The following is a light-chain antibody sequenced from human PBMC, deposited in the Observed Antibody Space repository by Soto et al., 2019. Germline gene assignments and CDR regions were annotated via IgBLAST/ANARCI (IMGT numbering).Light chain of an antibody. CDR1: QSVSSY. Sequence: EIVLTQSPATLSLSPGERATLSCRASQSVSSYLAWYQQKPGQAPRLLIYDASNMATGIPARFSGSGSGTDFTLTISSLEPEDFAVYYCQQRSNWPYTVGQGTKLEIK. CDR2: DAS. CDR3: QQRSNWPYT. J-gene: IGKJ2*01. V-gene: IGKV3-11*01.